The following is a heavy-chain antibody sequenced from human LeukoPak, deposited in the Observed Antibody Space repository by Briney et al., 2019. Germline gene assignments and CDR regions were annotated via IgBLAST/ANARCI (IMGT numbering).Heavy chain of an antibody. CDR3: ARYVSATACRNHWFDP. Sequence: ASVKVSCKASGYTFTGNYIHWVRQAPGQGLEWMGWINPNDGGTKFAQRFQGRVTVTRDTSISTTYMELSGLRSDDTAMYFCARYVSATACRNHWFDPWGQGTLVTVSS. CDR2: INPNDGGT. J-gene: IGHJ5*02. D-gene: IGHD3-16*01. CDR1: GYTFTGNY. V-gene: IGHV1-2*02.